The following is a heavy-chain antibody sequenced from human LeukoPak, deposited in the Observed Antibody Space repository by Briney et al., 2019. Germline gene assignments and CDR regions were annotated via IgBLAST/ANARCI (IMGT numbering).Heavy chain of an antibody. J-gene: IGHJ4*02. V-gene: IGHV3-49*04. Sequence: PGRSLRLSCTASGFTCGDYGMSWVRQAPGKGLEWVGFIRSKAYGGTTEYAASVKGRFNISRDNSKSIAYLQMNSLKTEDTAVYYCSRGHCSGGSCYFAFDYWGQGTLVTVSS. CDR1: GFTCGDYG. CDR3: SRGHCSGGSCYFAFDY. CDR2: IRSKAYGGTT. D-gene: IGHD2-15*01.